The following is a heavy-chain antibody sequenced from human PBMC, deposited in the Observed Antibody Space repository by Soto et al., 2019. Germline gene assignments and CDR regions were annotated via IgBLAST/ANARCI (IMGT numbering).Heavy chain of an antibody. CDR1: GFTFSSAW. J-gene: IGHJ4*02. D-gene: IGHD2-2*01. CDR2: IKSKTDGGTT. Sequence: GGSLRLSCAASGFTFSSAWMSWVRQAPGKGLEWVGRIKSKTDGGTTDYAAPVKGRFTISRDDSKNTLDLQMNSLKTEDTAVYYCTTDRCSSTSCSDYWGQGTLVTVSS. V-gene: IGHV3-15*01. CDR3: TTDRCSSTSCSDY.